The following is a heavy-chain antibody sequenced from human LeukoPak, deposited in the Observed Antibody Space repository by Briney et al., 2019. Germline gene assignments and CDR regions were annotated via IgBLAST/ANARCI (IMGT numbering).Heavy chain of an antibody. CDR2: IWYDGSNK. Sequence: SGGSLRLSCAASGFTFSSYGMHWVRQAPGKGLEWVAVIWYDGSNKYYGDSVKGRFTISRDNSKNTLYLQMNSLRAEDTAVYYCARDRYSSSWYLDYWGQGTLVTVSS. J-gene: IGHJ4*02. D-gene: IGHD6-13*01. V-gene: IGHV3-33*08. CDR1: GFTFSSYG. CDR3: ARDRYSSSWYLDY.